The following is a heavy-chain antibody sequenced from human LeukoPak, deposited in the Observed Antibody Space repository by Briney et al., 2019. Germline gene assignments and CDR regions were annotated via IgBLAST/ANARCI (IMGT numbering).Heavy chain of an antibody. CDR1: VGTFSSYA. CDR3: AREGSSSSFDY. V-gene: IGHV1-69*13. CDR2: IIPIFGTA. J-gene: IGHJ4*02. D-gene: IGHD6-6*01. Sequence: SVKVSCKASVGTFSSYAISWVRQAPGQGLEWMGGIIPIFGTANYAQKFQGRVTITADESTSTAYMERSSLRSEDTAVYYCAREGSSSSFDYWGQGTLVTVSS.